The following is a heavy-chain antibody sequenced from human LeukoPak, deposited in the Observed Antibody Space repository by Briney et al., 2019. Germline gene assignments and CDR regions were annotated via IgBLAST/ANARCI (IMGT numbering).Heavy chain of an antibody. J-gene: IGHJ5*02. V-gene: IGHV1-18*01. D-gene: IGHD3-10*01. CDR2: ISAYNGKT. Sequence: ASGKVSCKASGDTVTSYGISRVREAPGQGLEWMGWISAYNGKTTYAKRLQGRVAITTDTSTSTAYMELRSLRADETAVYYCARGLIWFGELNNWFDPWGQGTLVTVSS. CDR1: GDTVTSYG. CDR3: ARGLIWFGELNNWFDP.